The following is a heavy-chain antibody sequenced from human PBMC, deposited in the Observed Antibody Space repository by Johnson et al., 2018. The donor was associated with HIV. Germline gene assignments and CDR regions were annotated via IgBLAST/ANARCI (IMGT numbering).Heavy chain of an antibody. V-gene: IGHV3-66*01. CDR3: ARVEGGSSSSAFDI. Sequence: VQLVESGGGLVQPGGSLRLSCAASGFTVSSYYMTWVRQAPGKGLEWVSVLFSGGTTYYAGSVHGRFTISRDNSKNTLYLQMNSLRAEDTALYDCARVEGGSSSSAFDIWGQGTMVTVSS. CDR2: LFSGGTT. J-gene: IGHJ3*02. CDR1: GFTVSSYY. D-gene: IGHD6-13*01.